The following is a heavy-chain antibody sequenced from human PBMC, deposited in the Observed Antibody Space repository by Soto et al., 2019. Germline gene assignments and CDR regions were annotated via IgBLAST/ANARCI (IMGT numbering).Heavy chain of an antibody. CDR1: GYTFTSHY. V-gene: IGHV1-46*01. D-gene: IGHD3-10*01. CDR3: ARGNYGSGSAFYGMDV. CDR2: INPSGGST. J-gene: IGHJ6*02. Sequence: GASVEVSCKASGYTFTSHYMHLLIQAPVQVLEWMGIINPSGGSTSYAQKFQGRVTMTRDTSTSTVYMELSSLRSEDTAVYYCARGNYGSGSAFYGMDVWGQGTTVTVSS.